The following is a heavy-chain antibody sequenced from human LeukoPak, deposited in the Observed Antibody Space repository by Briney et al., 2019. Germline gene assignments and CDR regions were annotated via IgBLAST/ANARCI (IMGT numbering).Heavy chain of an antibody. CDR1: GFTFSSYA. CDR3: AKDRYYDSTAYFDY. D-gene: IGHD3-22*01. CDR2: ISGSGGST. V-gene: IGHV3-23*01. J-gene: IGHJ4*02. Sequence: GGSLRLSCAASGFTFSSYAMTWVRQAPGKGLEWVSAISGSGGSTYHADSVKGRFTISRDNSKNTLYLQMITLRAEDTAVYYCAKDRYYDSTAYFDYWGQGTLVTVSS.